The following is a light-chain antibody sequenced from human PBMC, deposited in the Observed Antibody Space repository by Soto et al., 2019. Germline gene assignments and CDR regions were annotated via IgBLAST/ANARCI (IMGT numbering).Light chain of an antibody. CDR3: QKYDSAPFI. J-gene: IGKJ3*01. CDR1: RGVGNS. V-gene: IGKV1-27*01. CDR2: GAS. Sequence: DVQMTQSPSSLYASVGDRVTITCRASRGVGNSLAWYQQKPRKVPTPLIYGASTLESGVLSRFSGSGSGTFFTLIINSLQPDDVATYYCQKYDSAPFIFGPGSKVNLK.